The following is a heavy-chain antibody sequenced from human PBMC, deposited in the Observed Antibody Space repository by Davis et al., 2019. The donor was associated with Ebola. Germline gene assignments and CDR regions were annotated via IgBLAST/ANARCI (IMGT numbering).Heavy chain of an antibody. CDR1: GYTFTTYG. CDR2: ITVYNGNT. Sequence: ASVKVSCKASGYTFTTYGISWVRQAPGQGLEWMGWITVYNGNTNYAQKLQGRVTMTTDTSTSTAFMELRTLRSDDTAVYYCASGDYYGSGSYYPRYWGQGTLVTVSS. CDR3: ASGDYYGSGSYYPRY. V-gene: IGHV1-18*01. D-gene: IGHD3-10*01. J-gene: IGHJ4*02.